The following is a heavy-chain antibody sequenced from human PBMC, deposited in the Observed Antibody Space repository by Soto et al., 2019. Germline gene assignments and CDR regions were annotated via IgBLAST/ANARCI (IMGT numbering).Heavy chain of an antibody. J-gene: IGHJ4*02. V-gene: IGHV4-34*01. CDR2: INHSGST. CDR1: CGSFIGYY. CDR3: ARRVRYSGSPYYFDY. Sequence: SETLSLTCAFYCGSFIGYYWSWIRQPPGKGLEWIGEINHSGSTNYNPSLKSRVTISVDTSKNQFSLKLSSVTAADTAVYYCARRVRYSGSPYYFDYWGQGTLVTVSS. D-gene: IGHD5-12*01.